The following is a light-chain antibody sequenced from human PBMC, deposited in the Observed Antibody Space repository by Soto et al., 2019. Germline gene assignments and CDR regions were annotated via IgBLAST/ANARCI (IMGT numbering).Light chain of an antibody. CDR3: QQSYGTPWT. V-gene: IGKV1-39*01. CDR2: TAS. CDR1: QMITIY. J-gene: IGKJ1*01. Sequence: IQMTQSPSSLSASVGDRVTIGCRASQMITIYLNWYQQKPGSAPNLLIYTASTLQSGVPSRFSGNGSGTDFTLTINSLQPEDLGTYYCQQSYGTPWTFGQGTKVEIK.